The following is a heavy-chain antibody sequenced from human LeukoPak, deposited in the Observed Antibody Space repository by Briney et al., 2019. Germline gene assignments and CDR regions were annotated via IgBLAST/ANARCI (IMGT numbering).Heavy chain of an antibody. J-gene: IGHJ4*02. CDR1: GYSFTSYW. V-gene: IGHV5-51*01. CDR2: IYPGDSDT. Sequence: GESLKISCKGSGYSFTSYWIGWVRQIPGKGLEWMGIIYPGDSDTRYSPSFQGQVTISADKSISTAYLQWSSLKASDTAMYYCARQSYYDSSGYYPPGYWGQGTLVTVSS. D-gene: IGHD3-22*01. CDR3: ARQSYYDSSGYYPPGY.